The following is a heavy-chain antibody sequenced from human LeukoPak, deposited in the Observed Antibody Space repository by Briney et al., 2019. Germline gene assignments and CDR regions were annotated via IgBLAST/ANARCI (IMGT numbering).Heavy chain of an antibody. V-gene: IGHV3-20*04. Sequence: GGSLRLSCAASGFTFDDYGMSWGRQAPGKGLEWVSGINWKGGSTGYAESVEGRGTISRDNAQNSLYLQLNSLRVEDTALYYCARDLKRIEAVQPPEFDYRGQGTLVTVSS. CDR1: GFTFDDYG. CDR3: ARDLKRIEAVQPPEFDY. D-gene: IGHD6-13*01. CDR2: INWKGGST. J-gene: IGHJ4*02.